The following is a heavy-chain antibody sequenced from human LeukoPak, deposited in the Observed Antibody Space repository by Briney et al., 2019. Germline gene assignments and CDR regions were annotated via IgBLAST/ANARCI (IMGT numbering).Heavy chain of an antibody. D-gene: IGHD5-12*01. CDR2: ISGSGGST. J-gene: IGHJ4*02. V-gene: IGHV3-23*01. CDR1: GFTFSSYA. Sequence: GGSLRLSCAASGFTFSSYAMSWVRQAPGKGLEWVSAISGSGGSTYYADSVKGRFTISRDNSKNTLYLQMNSLRAEHTAVYYCAKSGYDWYYFDYWGQGTLVTVSS. CDR3: AKSGYDWYYFDY.